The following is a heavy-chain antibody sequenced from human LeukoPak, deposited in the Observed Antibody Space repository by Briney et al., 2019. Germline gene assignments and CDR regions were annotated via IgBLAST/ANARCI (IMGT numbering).Heavy chain of an antibody. V-gene: IGHV4-59*01. D-gene: IGHD1-26*01. Sequence: KTSETLSLTCTVSGGSISSYYWSWIRQPPGKGLEWIGYIYYSGSTNYNPSLKSRVTISVDTSKNQFSLKLSSVTAADTAVYYCARLRSYSDFGYWGQGTLVTVSS. CDR3: ARLRSYSDFGY. J-gene: IGHJ4*02. CDR1: GGSISSYY. CDR2: IYYSGST.